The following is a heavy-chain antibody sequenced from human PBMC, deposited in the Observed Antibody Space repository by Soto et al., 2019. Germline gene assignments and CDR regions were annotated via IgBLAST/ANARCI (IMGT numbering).Heavy chain of an antibody. CDR3: ERRGDGYNYDY. J-gene: IGHJ4*02. D-gene: IGHD5-12*01. CDR1: VYSFPGFG. V-gene: IGHV5-51*01. CDR2: IFPADSET. Sequence: ASLKISGGASVYSFPGFGIGWVRQMPGKGLEWMGIIFPADSETRYSLSFQGQVTISAYKSISTAYLEWSSLKASDTAIYYCERRGDGYNYDYWGQGTLVTVSS.